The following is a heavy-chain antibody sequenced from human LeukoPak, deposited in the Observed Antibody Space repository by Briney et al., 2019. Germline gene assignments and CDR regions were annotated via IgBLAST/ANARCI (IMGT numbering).Heavy chain of an antibody. V-gene: IGHV4-4*07. D-gene: IGHD1-26*01. J-gene: IGHJ4*02. Sequence: SETLSLTCIVSGGSISSYSWSWIRQPAGKGLEWIGRIYSNGNTNYNPSLKSRVTISVDTSKNQFSLRLNSVTAADTAMYYCAKSGGYGLIDYWGQGTLVTVSS. CDR3: AKSGGYGLIDY. CDR2: IYSNGNT. CDR1: GGSISSYS.